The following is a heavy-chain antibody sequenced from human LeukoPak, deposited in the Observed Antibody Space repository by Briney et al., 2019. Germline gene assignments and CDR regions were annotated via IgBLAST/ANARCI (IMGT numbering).Heavy chain of an antibody. J-gene: IGHJ4*02. CDR1: GFTFSTYG. Sequence: PGGSLRLSCAASGFTFSTYGMHWVRQAPGKGLEWEAVMWYDGSNSIYADSVKGRFTISRDNSKNMLFLQMNSLRGEDTAFYYCTKDAGYTNSWYAYWGRGTLVTVSS. D-gene: IGHD6-13*01. V-gene: IGHV3-33*06. CDR2: MWYDGSNS. CDR3: TKDAGYTNSWYAY.